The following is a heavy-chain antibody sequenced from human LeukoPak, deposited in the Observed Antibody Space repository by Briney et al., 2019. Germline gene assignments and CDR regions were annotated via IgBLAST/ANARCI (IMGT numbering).Heavy chain of an antibody. CDR1: GFTFSRYW. V-gene: IGHV3-7*01. Sequence: GGSLRLSCAASGFTFSRYWMSWVRQAPGKGLEWVANIKQDGSEKYYVDSVKGRFTISRDNAKNSLYLQMNSLRAEDTAVYYCARVGGRRYFDYWGQGTLVTVSS. J-gene: IGHJ4*02. D-gene: IGHD3-16*01. CDR3: ARVGGRRYFDY. CDR2: IKQDGSEK.